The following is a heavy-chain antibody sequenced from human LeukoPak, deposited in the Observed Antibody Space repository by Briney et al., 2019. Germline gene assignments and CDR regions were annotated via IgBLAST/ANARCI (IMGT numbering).Heavy chain of an antibody. CDR2: IRYDGSNK. V-gene: IGHV3-30*02. CDR3: AKDRDEMATILDY. J-gene: IGHJ4*02. Sequence: AGGSLRLSCAASGFTFSSYGMHWVRQAPGKGLEWVAFIRYDGSNKYYADSVKGRFTISRDNSKNTLYLQMNSLRGEDTAVYYCAKDRDEMATILDYWGQGTLVTVSS. CDR1: GFTFSSYG. D-gene: IGHD5-24*01.